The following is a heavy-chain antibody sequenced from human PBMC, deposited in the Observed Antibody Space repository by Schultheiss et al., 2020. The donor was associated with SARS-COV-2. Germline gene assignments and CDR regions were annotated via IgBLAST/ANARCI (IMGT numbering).Heavy chain of an antibody. CDR3: ARELYYYDSSGYHRRFDP. J-gene: IGHJ5*02. Sequence: SETLSLTCVVYGGSFSGYYWSWIRQPPGKGQEWIGEINHSGSTNYNPSLKSRVTISVDMSKNQFSLKVSSVTAADTAVYYCARELYYYDSSGYHRRFDPWGQGTLVTVSS. D-gene: IGHD3-22*01. CDR2: INHSGST. V-gene: IGHV4-34*01. CDR1: GGSFSGYY.